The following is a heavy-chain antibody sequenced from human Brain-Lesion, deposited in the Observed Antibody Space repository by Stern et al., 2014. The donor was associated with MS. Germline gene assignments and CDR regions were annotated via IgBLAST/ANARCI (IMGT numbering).Heavy chain of an antibody. V-gene: IGHV3-9*01. Sequence: VQLGQSGGGVVQPGRSLRLSCEASGFSFEDHGMHWVRQAPGKGLEWVAGITWNSGTIAYADSVKGRFTISRDDAKNSLYLHMNGLRAEDTALYYCAKDIMDYFGSGTFGSFDHWGQGTLVTVSS. D-gene: IGHD3-10*01. J-gene: IGHJ4*02. CDR1: GFSFEDHG. CDR3: AKDIMDYFGSGTFGSFDH. CDR2: ITWNSGTI.